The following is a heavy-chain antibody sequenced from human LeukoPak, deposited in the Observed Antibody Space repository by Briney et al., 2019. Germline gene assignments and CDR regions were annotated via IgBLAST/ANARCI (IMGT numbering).Heavy chain of an antibody. J-gene: IGHJ4*03. CDR3: ARGPTISETGYFDY. D-gene: IGHD1-1*01. V-gene: IGHV4-34*01. Sequence: PSETLSLTCAVYGGSFSAYYWSWIRQSPGKGLGWIAEINHRGDTNYNPSVKSRVSISVDTSKNQFSLKVTSLTAADTAVYYCARGPTISETGYFDYWGQGTLVTVYS. CDR1: GGSFSAYY. CDR2: INHRGDT.